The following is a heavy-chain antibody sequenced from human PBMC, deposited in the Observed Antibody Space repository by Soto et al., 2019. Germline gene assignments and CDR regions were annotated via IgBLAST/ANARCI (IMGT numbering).Heavy chain of an antibody. J-gene: IGHJ6*02. CDR2: IWYDGSNK. D-gene: IGHD3-10*01. CDR3: ARSQALSGDRGYYYYGMDV. CDR1: GFTFSSYG. V-gene: IGHV3-33*01. Sequence: SLRLSCAASGFTFSSYGMHWVRQAPGKGLEWVAVIWYDGSNKYYADSVKGRFTISRDNSKNTLYLQMNSLRAEDTAVYYCARSQALSGDRGYYYYGMDVWGQGTTVTVSS.